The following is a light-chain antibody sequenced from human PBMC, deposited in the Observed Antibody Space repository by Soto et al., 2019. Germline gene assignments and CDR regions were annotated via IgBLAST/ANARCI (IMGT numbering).Light chain of an antibody. J-gene: IGKJ2*01. CDR2: KAF. CDR1: QSIVYSDGNAY. V-gene: IGKV2-30*01. CDR3: MQGTHWPPVT. Sequence: DVVMTQSPLSLPVTLGQPASISCRSSQSIVYSDGNAYLSWFQQRPGQSPRRLIYKAFNRDSGVPDRFSGSGSGTDFALKISRVEADDVVVYYCMQGTHWPPVTFGQGTKLEIK.